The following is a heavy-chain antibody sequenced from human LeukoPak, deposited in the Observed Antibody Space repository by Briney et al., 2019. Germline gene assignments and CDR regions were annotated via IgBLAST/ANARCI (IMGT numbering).Heavy chain of an antibody. CDR2: ISGSGGST. V-gene: IGHV3-23*01. CDR1: GFTFSSYA. CDR3: ANLDYGDFRFDY. J-gene: IGHJ4*02. D-gene: IGHD4-17*01. Sequence: GGSLRLSCAASGFTFSSYAMSWVRQAPGKGLEWVSAISGSGGSTYYADSVKGRFTISRDNSKNTLYLQMNSLRAEDTAVYYCANLDYGDFRFDYWGQGTLVTVSS.